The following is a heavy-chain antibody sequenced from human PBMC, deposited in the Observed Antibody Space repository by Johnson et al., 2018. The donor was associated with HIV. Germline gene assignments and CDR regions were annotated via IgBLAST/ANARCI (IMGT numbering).Heavy chain of an antibody. CDR1: GFTVSSNY. CDR2: IYSGGST. D-gene: IGHD4-23*01. CDR3: ARDPGNGGRPFDAFDI. V-gene: IGHV3-66*03. Sequence: EVQLVESGGGLIQPGGSLRLSCAASGFTVSSNYMSWVRQAPGKGLEWVSVIYSGGSTYYADSVKGRFTISRDNSKNTLYLQMNSLRGEDTAVYYCARDPGNGGRPFDAFDIWGQGTMVTVSA. J-gene: IGHJ3*02.